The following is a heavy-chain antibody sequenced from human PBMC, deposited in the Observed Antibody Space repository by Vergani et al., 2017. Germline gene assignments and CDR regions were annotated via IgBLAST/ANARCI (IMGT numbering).Heavy chain of an antibody. CDR2: IIPIFGTA. CDR1: GGTFSSYA. V-gene: IGHV1-69*06. J-gene: IGHJ6*02. D-gene: IGHD6-19*01. Sequence: QVQLVQSGAEVKKPGSSVKVSCKASGGTFSSYAISWVRQAPGQGLEWMGGIIPIFGTANYAQKFQGRVTITADKSTSTAYMELSSLRSEDTAVYYCARDLSSGGRRGFYFYYGMDVGGQGTTVTVSS. CDR3: ARDLSSGGRRGFYFYYGMDV.